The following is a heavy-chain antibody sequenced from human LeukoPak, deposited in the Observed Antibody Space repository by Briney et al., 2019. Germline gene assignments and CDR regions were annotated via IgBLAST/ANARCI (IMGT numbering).Heavy chain of an antibody. Sequence: PGGSLRLSCAASGFTFSSYAMSWVRQAPGKGLEWVSAISGSGGSTYYADSVKGRFTISRDNSKNTLYLQMNSLRAEDTAVYYCAKVKRLRFLEWRSPFDPWGQGTLVTVSS. J-gene: IGHJ5*02. CDR3: AKVKRLRFLEWRSPFDP. D-gene: IGHD3-3*01. CDR2: ISGSGGST. CDR1: GFTFSSYA. V-gene: IGHV3-23*01.